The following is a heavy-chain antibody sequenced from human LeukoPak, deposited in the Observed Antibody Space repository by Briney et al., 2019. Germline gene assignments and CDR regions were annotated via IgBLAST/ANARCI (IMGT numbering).Heavy chain of an antibody. CDR1: GFTFSSYA. D-gene: IGHD3-10*01. CDR2: ISGSGGST. CDR3: AKMVLWFGELMPAEFDY. V-gene: IGHV3-23*01. J-gene: IGHJ4*02. Sequence: GGSLRLSWAAAGFTFSSYAMSWVRQAPGKGLEWVSAISGSGGSTYYADSVKGRFTISRDNSKNTLYLQMNSLRAEDTAVYYCAKMVLWFGELMPAEFDYWGQGTLVTVSS.